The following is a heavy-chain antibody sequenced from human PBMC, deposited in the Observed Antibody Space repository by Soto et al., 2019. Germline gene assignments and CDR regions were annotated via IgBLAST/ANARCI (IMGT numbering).Heavy chain of an antibody. V-gene: IGHV1-3*01. D-gene: IGHD1-1*01. Sequence: ASVKVSCKASGYTFTSYAMHWVRQAPGQRLEWMGWINAGNSNTKYSQKFQGRVTITRDTSASTAYMELSSLRSEDTAVYYCARDVTGTTSTPFDYWGQGTLVTVSS. CDR1: GYTFTSYA. J-gene: IGHJ4*02. CDR2: INAGNSNT. CDR3: ARDVTGTTSTPFDY.